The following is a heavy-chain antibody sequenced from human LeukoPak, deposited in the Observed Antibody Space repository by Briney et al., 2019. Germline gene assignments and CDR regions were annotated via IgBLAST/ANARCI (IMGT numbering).Heavy chain of an antibody. D-gene: IGHD2-21*02. J-gene: IGHJ4*02. CDR2: IYGADAA. V-gene: IGHV3-66*02. CDR3: VTSTGQQFIPYDY. CDR1: GFNVSSNS. Sequence: GGSLRLSCAASGFNVSSNSMTWIRQAPGKGLEWVSLIYGADAAYSAESVRGRFMVSRDNLKNTLFLQMNSLRVEDTAVYYLVTSTGQQFIPYDYWGQGTHVTVSS.